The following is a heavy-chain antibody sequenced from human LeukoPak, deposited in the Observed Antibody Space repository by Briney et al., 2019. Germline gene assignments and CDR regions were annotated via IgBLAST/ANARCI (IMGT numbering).Heavy chain of an antibody. D-gene: IGHD3-10*01. CDR1: GGSFSGYY. V-gene: IGHV4-34*01. J-gene: IGHJ3*02. CDR2: INHSGST. Sequence: SETLSLTCAVYGGSFSGYYWSWIRQPPGKGLEWIGEINHSGSTNYNPSLKSRVTISVDMSKNQFSLKLSSVTAADTAVYYCARRVVRRGAFDIWGQGTMVTVSS. CDR3: ARRVVRRGAFDI.